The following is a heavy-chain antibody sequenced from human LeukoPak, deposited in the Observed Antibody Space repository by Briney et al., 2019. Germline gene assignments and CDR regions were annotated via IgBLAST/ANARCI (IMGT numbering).Heavy chain of an antibody. CDR2: IKQDGSEK. Sequence: GGSLRLSCAASGFTFSSYWMSWVRQAPGKGLEWVANIKQDGSEKYYVDSVKGRFTISRDNAKNSLYLQMNSLRAEDTAVYYCARAPSDSGGYVFPPKTLYYFDYWGQGTLVTVSS. J-gene: IGHJ4*02. CDR1: GFTFSSYW. V-gene: IGHV3-7*03. CDR3: ARAPSDSGGYVFPPKTLYYFDY. D-gene: IGHD6-19*01.